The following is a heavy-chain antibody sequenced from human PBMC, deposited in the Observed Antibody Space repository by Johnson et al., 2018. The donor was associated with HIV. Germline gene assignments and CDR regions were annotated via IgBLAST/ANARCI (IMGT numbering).Heavy chain of an antibody. CDR3: AKLSDKDGFDI. V-gene: IGHV3-20*04. J-gene: IGHJ3*02. CDR1: GFAFDDYG. Sequence: VQLVESGGGVVRPGGSLRLSCAASGFAFDDYGMSWVRQAPGKGLDWVSGINWNGGSTGYAGSVKGRFTISRDNAKNSLCLQMNSLRAEDTAVYYRAKLSDKDGFDIWGQGTMVTVSS. D-gene: IGHD2-15*01. CDR2: INWNGGST.